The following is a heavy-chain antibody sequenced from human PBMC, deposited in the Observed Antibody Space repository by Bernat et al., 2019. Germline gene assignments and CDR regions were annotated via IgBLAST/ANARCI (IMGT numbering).Heavy chain of an antibody. CDR3: TRDLVTMVQGVITSYYYMDV. D-gene: IGHD3-10*01. CDR2: IRSKAYGGTT. V-gene: IGHV3-49*04. J-gene: IGHJ6*03. CDR1: GFTFGDYA. Sequence: EVQLVESGGGLVQPGRSLRLSCTASGFTFGDYAMSWVRQAPGKGLEWVGFIRSKAYGGTTEYAASVKGRFTISRDDSKSIAYLQMNSLKTEDTAVYYCTRDLVTMVQGVITSYYYMDVWGKGTTVTVSS.